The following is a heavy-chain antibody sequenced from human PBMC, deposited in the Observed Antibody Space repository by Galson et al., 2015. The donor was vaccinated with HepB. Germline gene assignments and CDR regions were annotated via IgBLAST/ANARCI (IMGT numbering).Heavy chain of an antibody. CDR3: AKVRSSGLTNDAFDI. CDR2: ISYDGSNK. V-gene: IGHV3-30*18. D-gene: IGHD3-22*01. Sequence: SLRLSCAASGFTFSSYGMHWVRQAPGKGLEWVAVISYDGSNKYYADSVKGRFTISRDNSKNTLYLQMNSLRAEDTAVYYCAKVRSSGLTNDAFDIWGQGTMVTVSS. J-gene: IGHJ3*02. CDR1: GFTFSSYG.